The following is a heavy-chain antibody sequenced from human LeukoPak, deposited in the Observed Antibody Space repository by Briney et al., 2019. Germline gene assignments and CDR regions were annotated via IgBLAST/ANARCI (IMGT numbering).Heavy chain of an antibody. CDR2: INGEGGT. CDR1: GFTFSNYW. D-gene: IGHD3-10*01. J-gene: IGHJ4*02. Sequence: PGGSLRLSCAASGFTFSNYWMQWVRQAPGKGLVWVSRINGEGGTSYADSVKGRFTISRDNAKNTVHLQMNNLRAEDTAVYYCARDLVYGSGSCGHWGQGTLVTVSS. CDR3: ARDLVYGSGSCGH. V-gene: IGHV3-74*01.